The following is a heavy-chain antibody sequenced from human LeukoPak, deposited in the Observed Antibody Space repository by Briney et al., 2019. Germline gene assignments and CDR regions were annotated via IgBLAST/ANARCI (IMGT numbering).Heavy chain of an antibody. V-gene: IGHV1-18*01. CDR2: ISAYNGNT. D-gene: IGHD3-3*01. Sequence: ASVNVSCKASGYTFTSYGISWVRQAPGQGLEWMGWISAYNGNTNYAQKLQGRVTMTTDTSTSTAYMELRSLRSDDTAVYYCARRRGDFWSGYPYYFDYWGQGTLVTVSS. CDR3: ARRRGDFWSGYPYYFDY. J-gene: IGHJ4*02. CDR1: GYTFTSYG.